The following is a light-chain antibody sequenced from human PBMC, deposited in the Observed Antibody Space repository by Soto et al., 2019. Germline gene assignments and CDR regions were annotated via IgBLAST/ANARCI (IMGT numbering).Light chain of an antibody. CDR2: AAS. J-gene: IGKJ1*01. CDR3: QQYDDWPET. Sequence: EKVMTQSPATLSVSPGERATLSCRASQSVSSNLAWYQQKPGQAPRLLIYAASTRATGIPARFSGSGYGTEFTLTISSMQSEDLAVSYCQQYDDWPETFGQGTKVEIK. V-gene: IGKV3-15*01. CDR1: QSVSSN.